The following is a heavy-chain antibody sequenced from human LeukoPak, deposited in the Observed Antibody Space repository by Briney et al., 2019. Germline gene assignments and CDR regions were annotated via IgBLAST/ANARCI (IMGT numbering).Heavy chain of an antibody. V-gene: IGHV4-39*02. CDR1: GGSISSSDYY. Sequence: SETLSLTCTVSGGSISSSDYYWGWIRQPPGKGLEWIGSIYYSGNTYYNPSLKSRVTISVDTSKNHFSLRLSSVTAADTAMFYCARLTIAANAFDIWGQGTMVTVSS. CDR3: ARLTIAANAFDI. J-gene: IGHJ3*02. D-gene: IGHD2-15*01. CDR2: IYYSGNT.